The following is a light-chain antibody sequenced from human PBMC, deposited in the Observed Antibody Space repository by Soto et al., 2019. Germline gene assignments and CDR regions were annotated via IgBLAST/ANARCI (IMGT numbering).Light chain of an antibody. CDR3: MQALQTPYT. J-gene: IGKJ2*01. V-gene: IGKV2-28*01. CDR1: QSLLYSNGYNY. CDR2: LGS. Sequence: DIMMTQSPLSLPVNPGEPASISCRSSQSLLYSNGYNYLDWYLQKPGQSPQLLIYLGSNRASGVPDRFSGSASGTDFTLKISRVEAEDVGVYYCMQALQTPYTFGQGTKLEIK.